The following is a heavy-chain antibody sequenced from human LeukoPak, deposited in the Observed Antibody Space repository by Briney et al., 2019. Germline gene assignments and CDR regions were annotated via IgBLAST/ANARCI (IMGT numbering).Heavy chain of an antibody. CDR3: ARGLFGRYCRGGSCYPSGFDY. D-gene: IGHD2-15*01. Sequence: ASVKVSCKASGGTLSNYAIGWVRQAPGQGLEWMGIINPSGGSTSYAQKFQGRVTMTRDTSTSTVYMELSSLRSEDTAVYYCARGLFGRYCRGGSCYPSGFDYWGQGTLVTVSS. J-gene: IGHJ4*02. CDR2: INPSGGST. CDR1: GGTLSNYA. V-gene: IGHV1-46*01.